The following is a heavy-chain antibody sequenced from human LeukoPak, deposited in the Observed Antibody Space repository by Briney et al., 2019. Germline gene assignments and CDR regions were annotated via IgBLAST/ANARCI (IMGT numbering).Heavy chain of an antibody. CDR1: GGSFTGYY. CDR2: VIHSGST. Sequence: SEALSLTCAAYGGSFTGYYWTWIRQPPGKGLEWIGEVIHSGSTNYNPSLKSRVAISADTTKNLFSLKLTSVTAADTAVYYCASPSVQATTVTAGDYWGQGTLVTVSS. V-gene: IGHV4-34*12. D-gene: IGHD4-17*01. J-gene: IGHJ4*02. CDR3: ASPSVQATTVTAGDY.